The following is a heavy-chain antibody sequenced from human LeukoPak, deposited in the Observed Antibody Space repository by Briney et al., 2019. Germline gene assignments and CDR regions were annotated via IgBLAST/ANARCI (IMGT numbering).Heavy chain of an antibody. Sequence: SQTLPLTCTVSGGSISSGSYYWSWIRQPAGKGLEWIGRIYTSGSTNYNPSLKSRVTISVDTSKNQFSLKLSSVTAADTAVYYCARRRVSGRFDYWGQGTLVTVSS. CDR3: ARRRVSGRFDY. J-gene: IGHJ4*02. CDR2: IYTSGST. CDR1: GGSISSGSYY. D-gene: IGHD2-8*01. V-gene: IGHV4-61*02.